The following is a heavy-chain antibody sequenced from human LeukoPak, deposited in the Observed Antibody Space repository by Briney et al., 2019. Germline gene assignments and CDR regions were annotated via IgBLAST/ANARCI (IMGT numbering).Heavy chain of an antibody. J-gene: IGHJ3*02. V-gene: IGHV3-15*01. CDR2: IKARTNGGTT. CDR3: TTEGYTYGYHGVDS. D-gene: IGHD5-18*01. Sequence: GGSLRLSCAASGFTFSSYAMSWVRQAPGKGLEWVGRIKARTNGGTTDYTAPVKGRFIISRDDSKNTLYLQMNSLKTEDTAVYYCTTEGYTYGYHGVDSWGQGTMVTVSA. CDR1: GFTFSSYA.